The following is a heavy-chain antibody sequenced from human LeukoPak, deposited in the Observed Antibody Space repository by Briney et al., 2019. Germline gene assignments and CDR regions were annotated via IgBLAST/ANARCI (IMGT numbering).Heavy chain of an antibody. V-gene: IGHV4-38-2*02. Sequence: PSETLSLTCTVSGYSISSGYYWGWIRQPPGKGLEWIGNIYHSGSTYYNPSLKSRVTISVDTSKNQFSLKLSSVTAADTAVYYCARDLVEMDYWGQGTLVTVSS. CDR3: ARDLVEMDY. D-gene: IGHD5-24*01. CDR2: IYHSGST. CDR1: GYSISSGYY. J-gene: IGHJ4*02.